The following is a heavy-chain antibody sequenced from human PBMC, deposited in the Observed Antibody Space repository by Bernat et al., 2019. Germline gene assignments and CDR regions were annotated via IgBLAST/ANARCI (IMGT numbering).Heavy chain of an antibody. CDR2: ISYDGSNK. CDR1: GFTFSSYA. Sequence: QVQLVESGGGVVQPGRSLRLSCAASGFTFSSYAMHWVRQAPGKELEWVAVISYDGSNKYYADSVKGRFTISRDNSKNTLYLQMNSLRAEDTAVYYCARDIAAAGIYYYYGMDVWGQGTTVTVSS. D-gene: IGHD6-13*01. J-gene: IGHJ6*02. CDR3: ARDIAAAGIYYYYGMDV. V-gene: IGHV3-30-3*01.